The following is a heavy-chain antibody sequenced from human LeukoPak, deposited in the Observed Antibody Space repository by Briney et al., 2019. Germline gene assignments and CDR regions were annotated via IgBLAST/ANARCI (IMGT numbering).Heavy chain of an antibody. V-gene: IGHV3-7*05. CDR2: IKQDGSEK. J-gene: IGHJ4*02. CDR3: ARDLAY. CDR1: GFTFSNYW. Sequence: GGSLRLSCAASGFTFSNYWMNWVRQAPGKGLEWVANIKQDGSEKNYVDSVKGRFTISSDNAKNSLYLQMNSLRAEDTAVYYCARDLAYWGRGTLVTVSS.